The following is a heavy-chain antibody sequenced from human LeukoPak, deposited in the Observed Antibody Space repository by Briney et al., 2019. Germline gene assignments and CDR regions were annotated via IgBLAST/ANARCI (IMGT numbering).Heavy chain of an antibody. CDR1: GYTFTSYD. D-gene: IGHD3-10*01. Sequence: GASVKVSCKASGYTFTSYDINWVRQATGQELEWMGWMNPNSGNTGYAQKFQGRVTMTRNTSISTAYMELSSLRSEDTAVYCCARGLSDAGVIIYWGQGTLVTVSS. CDR2: MNPNSGNT. CDR3: ARGLSDAGVIIY. V-gene: IGHV1-8*01. J-gene: IGHJ4*02.